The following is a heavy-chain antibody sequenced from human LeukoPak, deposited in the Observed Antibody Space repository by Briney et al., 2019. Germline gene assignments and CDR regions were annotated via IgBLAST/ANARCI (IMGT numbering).Heavy chain of an antibody. CDR2: IYYSGST. CDR3: ARDVTGGGVDY. Sequence: SETLSLTCTVSGGSISSGDYYWSWIRQPPGKGLEWIGYIYYSGSTYYNPSLKSRVTISVDTSKNQFSLKLSSVTAADTAVYYCARDVTGGGVDYWGQGTLVTVSS. J-gene: IGHJ4*02. CDR1: GGSISSGDYY. V-gene: IGHV4-30-4*01. D-gene: IGHD7-27*01.